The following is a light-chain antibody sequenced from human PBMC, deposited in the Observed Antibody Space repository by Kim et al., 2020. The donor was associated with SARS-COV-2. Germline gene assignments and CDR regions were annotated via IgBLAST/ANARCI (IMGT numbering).Light chain of an antibody. CDR2: ASS. CDR3: QQSSGYPIS. V-gene: IGKV1-9*01. J-gene: IGKJ5*01. Sequence: TSVEDRVTITCRASQDISSYLAWYQQKPGKAPKLLIYASSTLQSGVPSRFSGSGSGTDFTLTISRLQAEDFATYYCQQSSGYPISFGQGTRLAIK. CDR1: QDISSY.